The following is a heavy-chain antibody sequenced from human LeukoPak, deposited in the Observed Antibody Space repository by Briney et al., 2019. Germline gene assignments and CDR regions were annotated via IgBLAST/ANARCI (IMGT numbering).Heavy chain of an antibody. CDR2: TSRNSLYM. CDR3: ARDKVGHDFWSGYSDF. Sequence: PGGSLRLSCVASGFTFGSHAMNWVRQAPGKGLEWVSSTSRNSLYMYYADSLKGRFTISRDNAKNSLYLQMDSLRAEDTAVYYCARDKVGHDFWSGYSDFWGQGTLVTVSS. J-gene: IGHJ4*02. V-gene: IGHV3-21*06. D-gene: IGHD3-3*01. CDR1: GFTFGSHA.